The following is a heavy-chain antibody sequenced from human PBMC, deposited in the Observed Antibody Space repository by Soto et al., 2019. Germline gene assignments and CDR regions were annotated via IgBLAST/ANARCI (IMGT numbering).Heavy chain of an antibody. CDR2: MNPGSGDT. Sequence: GASVKVSCKASGYSFTNNDVTWVRQATGQGLEWMGWMNPGSGDTGYAQKFQGRVTMTRDISIATAYMELSSLRSDDTAIYYCARLATFGSLNWLDTWGQGTLVTVSA. CDR3: ARLATFGSLNWLDT. J-gene: IGHJ5*02. CDR1: GYSFTNND. V-gene: IGHV1-8*01. D-gene: IGHD3-16*01.